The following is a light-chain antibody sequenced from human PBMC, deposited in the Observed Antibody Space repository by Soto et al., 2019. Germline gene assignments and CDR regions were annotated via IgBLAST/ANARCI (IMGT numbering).Light chain of an antibody. CDR3: QQYNSYST. CDR1: QSISTW. V-gene: IGKV1-5*03. Sequence: DIQMTQSPSTLSASVGDRVTITCRASQSISTWLAWYQQKPGKAPKLLIYKASSLESGVPSRFSGSGSGTEFTLRISSLQPDDFATYYCQQYNSYSTFGQGTKVEIK. CDR2: KAS. J-gene: IGKJ1*01.